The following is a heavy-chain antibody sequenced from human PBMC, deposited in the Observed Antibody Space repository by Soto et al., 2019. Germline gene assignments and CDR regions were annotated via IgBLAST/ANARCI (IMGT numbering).Heavy chain of an antibody. Sequence: LRLSCAASGFTFSSYSMHWVRQAPGKGLEWVSSISSSSSYIYYADSVKGRFTISRDNAKNSLYLQMNSLRAEDTAVYYCARNEGGPPHAYYYYGMDVWGQGTTVTVSS. CDR3: ARNEGGPPHAYYYYGMDV. CDR2: ISSSSSYI. D-gene: IGHD3-16*01. CDR1: GFTFSSYS. V-gene: IGHV3-21*01. J-gene: IGHJ6*02.